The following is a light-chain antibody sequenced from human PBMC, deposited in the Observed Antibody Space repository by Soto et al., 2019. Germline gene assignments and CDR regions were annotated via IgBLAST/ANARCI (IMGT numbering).Light chain of an antibody. CDR2: GAS. CDR1: QTFSNSF. Sequence: EVVLTQSPATPAVYASERATRSGRASQTFSNSFLSWFQQIPGQAPKLLIYGASMRATGIPDRFSGSGSGTDFTLTISSPEPEDLAVYYCELCGTSSTFGEGTRLEN. CDR3: ELCGTSST. V-gene: IGKV3-20*01. J-gene: IGKJ5*01.